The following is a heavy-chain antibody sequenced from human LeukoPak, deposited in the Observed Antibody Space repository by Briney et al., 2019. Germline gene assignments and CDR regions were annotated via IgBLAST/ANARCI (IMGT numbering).Heavy chain of an antibody. CDR3: AKAYSSGWYNLFDS. CDR2: ITWNSGII. V-gene: IGHV3-9*01. J-gene: IGHJ4*02. Sequence: GGSLRLSCAASGFTFDDYAMHWVRQAPGKGLEWVSGITWNSGIIGYADSVKGRFTISRDNAKNSLYLQMNSLKAEATALYYCAKAYSSGWYNLFDSWGQGTLVTVSS. CDR1: GFTFDDYA. D-gene: IGHD6-19*01.